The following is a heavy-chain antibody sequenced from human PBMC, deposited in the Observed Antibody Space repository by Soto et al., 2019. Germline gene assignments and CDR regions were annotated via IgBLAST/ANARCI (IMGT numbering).Heavy chain of an antibody. V-gene: IGHV4-59*08. J-gene: IGHJ4*02. D-gene: IGHD5-12*01. CDR3: GRRIVATETFDY. Sequence: PTKSLSLTCTASGGSMISYYWSWIRQPPGRGLEWIGFIYYAGSTKYNPSLNSRVTISVDTSKNQFSLTVTSVTAADTAVYYCGRRIVATETFDYWGQGTLVTRLL. CDR2: IYYAGST. CDR1: GGSMISYY.